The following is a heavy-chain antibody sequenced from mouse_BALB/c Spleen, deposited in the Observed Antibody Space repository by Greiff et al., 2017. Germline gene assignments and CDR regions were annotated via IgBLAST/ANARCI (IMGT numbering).Heavy chain of an antibody. V-gene: IGHV1-82*01. D-gene: IGHD1-1*02. CDR1: GYAFSSSW. CDR3: ARWGTMPYAMDY. J-gene: IGHJ4*01. Sequence: VQLQQSGPELVKPGASVKISCKASGYAFSSSWMNWVKQRPGQGLEWIGRIYPGDGDTNYNGKFKGKATLTADKSSSTAYMQLSSLTSVDSAVYFCARWGTMPYAMDYWGQGTSVTVSS. CDR2: IYPGDGDT.